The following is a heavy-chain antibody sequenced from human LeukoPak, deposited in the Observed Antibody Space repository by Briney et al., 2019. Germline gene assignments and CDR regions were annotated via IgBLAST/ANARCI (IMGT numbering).Heavy chain of an antibody. J-gene: IGHJ4*02. V-gene: IGHV3-23*01. CDR1: GFTFSSYA. CDR2: ISGSGGST. D-gene: IGHD1-26*01. Sequence: GGSLRLSCAASGFTFSSYAMSWVRQAPGKGLEWVSAISGSGGSTYYADSVKGWFTISRDNSKTTLYLQMNSLRAEDTAVYYCAKSPFTKYSGSYLDYWGQGTLVTVSS. CDR3: AKSPFTKYSGSYLDY.